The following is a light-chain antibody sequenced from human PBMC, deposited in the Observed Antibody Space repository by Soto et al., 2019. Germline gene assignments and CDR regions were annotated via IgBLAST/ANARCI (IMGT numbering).Light chain of an antibody. J-gene: IGLJ3*02. CDR2: EVS. CDR1: SSDIGGYTY. CDR3: SSYTSSDTWV. V-gene: IGLV2-14*01. Sequence: QSALTQPASVSGSPGQSITISCTGSSSDIGGYTYVSWYQQHPGKAPKLIIYEVSNRPSGVSNRFSGSTSVNTASLTISGLQAEDEADYYCSSYTSSDTWVFGGGTKVTVL.